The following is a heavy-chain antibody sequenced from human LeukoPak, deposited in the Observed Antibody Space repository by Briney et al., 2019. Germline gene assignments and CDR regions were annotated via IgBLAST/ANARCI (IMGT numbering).Heavy chain of an antibody. D-gene: IGHD2-15*01. CDR3: ARDCSGGSCYDGVDY. Sequence: ASVKVSCKASGYTFTRYGISWVRQAPGQGLEWMGWISGYNGNIKYAQKVQGRVTMTTDTSTSTAYMELGSLRSDDTAVYYCARDCSGGSCYDGVDYWGQGTLVTV. V-gene: IGHV1-18*01. CDR2: ISGYNGNI. CDR1: GYTFTRYG. J-gene: IGHJ4*02.